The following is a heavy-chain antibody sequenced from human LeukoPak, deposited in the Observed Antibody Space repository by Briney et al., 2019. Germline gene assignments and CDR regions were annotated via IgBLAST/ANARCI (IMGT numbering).Heavy chain of an antibody. CDR2: IYYSGST. D-gene: IGHD5-12*01. CDR3: ARDSGSGYDFGY. Sequence: TSETLSPTCTVSGGSISSYYWSWIRQPPGKGLEWIGYIYYSGSTNYNPSLKSRVTISVDTSKNQFSLKLSSVTAADTAVYYCARDSGSGYDFGYWGQGTLVTVSS. V-gene: IGHV4-59*01. CDR1: GGSISSYY. J-gene: IGHJ4*02.